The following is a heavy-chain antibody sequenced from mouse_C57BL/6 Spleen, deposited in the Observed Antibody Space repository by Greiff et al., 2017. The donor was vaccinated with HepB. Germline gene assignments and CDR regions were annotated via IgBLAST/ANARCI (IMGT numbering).Heavy chain of an antibody. CDR3: ARYYYGSSYYVLFDY. CDR1: GYTFTSYW. CDR2: INTSNGGT. D-gene: IGHD1-1*01. V-gene: IGHV1-53*01. J-gene: IGHJ2*01. Sequence: QVQLQQPGTELVKPGASVKLSCKASGYTFTSYWMHWVKQRPGQGLEWIGNINTSNGGTNYNEKFKSKATLTVDKSSSTAYMQLSSLTSEDSAVYYCARYYYGSSYYVLFDYWGQGTTLTVSS.